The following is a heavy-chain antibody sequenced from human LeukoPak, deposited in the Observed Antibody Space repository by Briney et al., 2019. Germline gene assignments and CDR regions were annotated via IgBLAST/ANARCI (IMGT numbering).Heavy chain of an antibody. Sequence: SETLSLTCAVYGGSFSGYYWSWIRQPPGKGLEWIGEINHSGSTNYNPSLKSRVTISVDTSKNQFSLKLASVTAADTAVYYCAKGAGGFSYYNWFDPWGQGTLVTVSS. CDR3: AKGAGGFSYYNWFDP. D-gene: IGHD5-18*01. CDR1: GGSFSGYY. J-gene: IGHJ5*02. V-gene: IGHV4-34*01. CDR2: INHSGST.